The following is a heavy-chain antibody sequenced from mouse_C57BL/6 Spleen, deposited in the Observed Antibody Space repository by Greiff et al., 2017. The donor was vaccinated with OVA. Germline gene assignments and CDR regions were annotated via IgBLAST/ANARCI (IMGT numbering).Heavy chain of an antibody. CDR2: IDPSDSYT. CDR3: ARSWDHYFDY. D-gene: IGHD4-1*01. V-gene: IGHV1-69*01. J-gene: IGHJ2*01. Sequence: QVQLQQPGAELVMPGASVKLSCKASGYTFTSYWMHWVKQRPGQGLEWIREIDPSDSYTNYNQKFKGKSTLTVDKSSSTAYMQLSSLTSEDSAVYYCARSWDHYFDYWGQGTTLTVSS. CDR1: GYTFTSYW.